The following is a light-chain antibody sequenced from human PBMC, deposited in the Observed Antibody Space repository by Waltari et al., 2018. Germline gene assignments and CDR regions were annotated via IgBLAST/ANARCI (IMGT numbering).Light chain of an antibody. CDR2: DVS. J-gene: IGLJ3*02. CDR1: SRIIGFSNF. CDR3: NSYASTSSWV. V-gene: IGLV2-14*01. Sequence: SSLTHPPSPSGPPGQSTTTSCAGTSRIIGFSNFLSWYQQHPGKASKLIIYDVSERPSGVSHRFAASKSGNTASLTISRLQAEDEEYYYCNSYASTSSWVFGGGTKLTVL.